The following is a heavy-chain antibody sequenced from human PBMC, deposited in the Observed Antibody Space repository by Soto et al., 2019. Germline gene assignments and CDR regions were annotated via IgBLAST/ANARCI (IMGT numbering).Heavy chain of an antibody. CDR1: GFTLSRYS. D-gene: IGHD5-18*01. CDR2: ISSSSSTI. Sequence: GGSLRLSCAAPGFTLSRYSMNCVRHAPRKGLEWVSYISSSSSTIYYADSVKGRFTISRDNAKNSLYLQMNSLRAEDTAVYYCARDYSSYGPFYYWGQGTLVTVSS. V-gene: IGHV3-48*01. CDR3: ARDYSSYGPFYY. J-gene: IGHJ4*02.